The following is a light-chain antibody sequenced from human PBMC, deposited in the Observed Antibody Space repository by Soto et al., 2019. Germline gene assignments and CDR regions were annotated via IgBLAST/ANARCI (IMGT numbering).Light chain of an antibody. Sequence: EIVLTQSPGTLSLSPGERATLSCRASQSVSSGYLAWYQHKPGQAPRLLIYCASSRATGIPDRFSGSGSGTDFTLAISRLEAEDFAVYYCQQYGRSPRTFGQGTKVEIK. CDR1: QSVSSGY. CDR2: CAS. V-gene: IGKV3-20*01. CDR3: QQYGRSPRT. J-gene: IGKJ1*01.